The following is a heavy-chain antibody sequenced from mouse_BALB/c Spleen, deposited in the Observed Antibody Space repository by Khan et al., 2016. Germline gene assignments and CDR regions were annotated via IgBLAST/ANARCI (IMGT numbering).Heavy chain of an antibody. J-gene: IGHJ2*01. CDR2: ISYDGSN. Sequence: VQLQESGPGLVKPSQSLSLTCSVTGYSITSGYYWNWIRQFPGNKLEWMGFISYDGSNNYNPSLKNRISITRDTSKNQFFLKLNSVTAEDTATXCCARGLPPDYWGQGTTLTVSS. CDR3: ARGLPPDY. CDR1: GYSITSGYY. D-gene: IGHD2-13*01. V-gene: IGHV3-6*02.